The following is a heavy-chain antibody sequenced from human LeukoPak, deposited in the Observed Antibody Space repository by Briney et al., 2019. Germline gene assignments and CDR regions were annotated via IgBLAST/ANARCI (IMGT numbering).Heavy chain of an antibody. D-gene: IGHD3-3*01. CDR2: ISGSGGST. V-gene: IGHV3-23*01. Sequence: PGGSLRLSCAASGFTFSSYAMSWVRQAPGKGLEWVSAISGSGGSTYYADSVRGRFTISRDNSKNTLYLQMNSLRAEDTAVYYCAKLLTYYDFWSGYWHFDYWGQGTLVTVSS. CDR3: AKLLTYYDFWSGYWHFDY. J-gene: IGHJ4*02. CDR1: GFTFSSYA.